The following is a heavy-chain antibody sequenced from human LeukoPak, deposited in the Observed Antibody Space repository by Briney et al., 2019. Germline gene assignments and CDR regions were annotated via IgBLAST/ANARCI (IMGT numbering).Heavy chain of an antibody. V-gene: IGHV4-59*01. D-gene: IGHD6-19*01. CDR3: AGRYDLNTGSDY. CDR1: GGSISSYY. J-gene: IGHJ4*02. CDR2: IYYSGST. Sequence: SETLSLTCTVSGGSISSYYWSWIRQPPGKGLEWIGYIYYSGSTNYNPSLKSRVTISVDTSKNQFSLKLSSVTAADTAVYYCAGRYDLNTGSDYWGQGTLVTVSS.